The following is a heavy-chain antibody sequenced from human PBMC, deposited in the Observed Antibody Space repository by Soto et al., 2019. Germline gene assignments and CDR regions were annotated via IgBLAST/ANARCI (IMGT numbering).Heavy chain of an antibody. J-gene: IGHJ1*01. CDR1: GFIFRRYW. CDR2: IKLDVREK. D-gene: IGHD3-9*01. CDR3: VREFARYGRCEY. Sequence: GGSLRLSCSASGFIFRRYWMAWVRQAPGKGLEWVATIKLDVREKNYLDSVQGRFTISRDDAENSMSLQMSSLRGEDTAVYFCVREFARYGRCEYWGLGTPVTVSS. V-gene: IGHV3-7*01.